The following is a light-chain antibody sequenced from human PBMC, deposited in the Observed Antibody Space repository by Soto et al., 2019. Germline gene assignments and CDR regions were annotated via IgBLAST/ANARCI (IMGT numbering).Light chain of an antibody. CDR2: DTS. J-gene: IGKJ5*01. CDR3: QQYGSSPIT. Sequence: IVLTQSPATLSLSPGETATLSCGASQSVSSSYVAWYQHKPRLAPRLLIHDTSSRASGIPSRLSGSKSGTNFPLTIRRMEPADVGMYYCQQYGSSPITFGEGTRLDMK. V-gene: IGKV3D-20*01. CDR1: QSVSSSY.